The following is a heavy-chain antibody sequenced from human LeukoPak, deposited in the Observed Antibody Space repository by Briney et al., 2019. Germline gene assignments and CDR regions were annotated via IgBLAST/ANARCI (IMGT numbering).Heavy chain of an antibody. CDR2: VWDSGST. J-gene: IGHJ5*02. Sequence: PSGTLSLTCIVTGGSIRSRRFHWGWIPQPPGKGLEGIRTVWDSGSTYYNPSLESRITICVDTSKNQFSLKLRAVTAADTALYFCATLLMCGGLSFSWFDPWGQGTLVTVFS. CDR1: GGSIRSRRFH. CDR3: ATLLMCGGLSFSWFDP. V-gene: IGHV4-39*01. D-gene: IGHD2-8*01.